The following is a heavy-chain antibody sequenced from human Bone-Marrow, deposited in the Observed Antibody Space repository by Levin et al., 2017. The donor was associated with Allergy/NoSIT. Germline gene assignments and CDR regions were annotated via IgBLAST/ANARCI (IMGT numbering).Heavy chain of an antibody. J-gene: IGHJ4*02. CDR2: ISGSGDDT. V-gene: IGHV3-23*01. Sequence: GGSLRLSCAASGFTFSSYAMSWVRQAPGKGLEWVSAISGSGDDTYYADSVKGRFTISRDNSRNTQYLQMNSLRAEDTAVYFCARDRSLERRGTFDYWGQGTLVTVSS. D-gene: IGHD1-1*01. CDR3: ARDRSLERRGTFDY. CDR1: GFTFSSYA.